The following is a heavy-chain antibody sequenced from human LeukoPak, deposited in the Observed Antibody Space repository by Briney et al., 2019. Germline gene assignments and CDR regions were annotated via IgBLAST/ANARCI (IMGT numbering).Heavy chain of an antibody. CDR2: IFHDGNT. J-gene: IGHJ4*02. V-gene: IGHV4-4*02. CDR1: GGSITSDW. Sequence: SGTLSLTCAVSGGSITSDWWTWVRQAPGQGLEWVGEIFHDGNTYYNPSLKSRVTISKDTSKNQLSLKLSSVTTADTAVYYCARGEGSTAMTNWGQGTLVTVSS. D-gene: IGHD5-18*01. CDR3: ARGEGSTAMTN.